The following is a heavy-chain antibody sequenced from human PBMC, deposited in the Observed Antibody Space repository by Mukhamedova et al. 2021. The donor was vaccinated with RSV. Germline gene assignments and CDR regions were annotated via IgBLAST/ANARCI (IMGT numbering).Heavy chain of an antibody. Sequence: GQGLEWMGRIIPILGIANYAQKFQGRVTITADKSTSTAYMELSSLRSEDTAVYYCARGIGPYYYGSGRYYNGGYWGQGTLVTVSS. CDR2: IIPILGIA. J-gene: IGHJ4*02. V-gene: IGHV1-69*04. D-gene: IGHD3-10*01. CDR3: ARGIGPYYYGSGRYYNGGY.